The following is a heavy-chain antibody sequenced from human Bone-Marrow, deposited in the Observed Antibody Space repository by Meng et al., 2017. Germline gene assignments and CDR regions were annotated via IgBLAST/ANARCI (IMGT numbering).Heavy chain of an antibody. V-gene: IGHV1-2*06. CDR2: INPNSGST. J-gene: IGHJ2*01. CDR1: GYTFTGYY. D-gene: IGHD2-2*01. CDR3: TIVGAMPHL. Sequence: QVQLVQAGAEVKKPGASVKVTCKASGYTFTGYYRHWVRQAPGQGLEWMGRINPNSGSTNYAQKFQGRVTMTRDTSISTAYMGLSRLRSDDTAVYYCTIVGAMPHLWGRGTLVTVSS.